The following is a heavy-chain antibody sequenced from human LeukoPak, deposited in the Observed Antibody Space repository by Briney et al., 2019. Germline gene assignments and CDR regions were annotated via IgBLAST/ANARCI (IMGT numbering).Heavy chain of an antibody. V-gene: IGHV3-48*04. CDR3: ASSDSSSWYENDAFDI. J-gene: IGHJ3*02. CDR2: ISSSSSTI. Sequence: GGSLRLSCAASGFTFSSYSMNWVRQAPGKGLEWVSYISSSSSTIYYADSVKGRFTISRDNAKNSLYLQMNSLRAEDTAVYYCASSDSSSWYENDAFDIWGQGTMVTVSS. CDR1: GFTFSSYS. D-gene: IGHD6-13*01.